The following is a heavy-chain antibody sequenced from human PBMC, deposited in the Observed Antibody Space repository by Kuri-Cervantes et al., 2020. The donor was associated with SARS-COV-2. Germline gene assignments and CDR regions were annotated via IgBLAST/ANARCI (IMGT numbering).Heavy chain of an antibody. J-gene: IGHJ4*02. Sequence: GESLKISCAASGFTFSSYAMHWVRQAPGKGLEWVAVISYDGSNKYYADSVKGRFTISRDNSKNTLYLQMNSLRVEDTAVYYCAREVTTSIDYWGQGTLVTVSS. CDR3: AREVTTSIDY. CDR2: ISYDGSNK. D-gene: IGHD4-11*01. CDR1: GFTFSSYA. V-gene: IGHV3-30-3*01.